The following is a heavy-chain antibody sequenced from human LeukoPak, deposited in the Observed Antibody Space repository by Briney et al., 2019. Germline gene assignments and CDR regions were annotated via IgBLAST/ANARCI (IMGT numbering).Heavy chain of an antibody. J-gene: IGHJ3*02. Sequence: GASVKVSCKASGYSFTTYLIHWVRQAPGQGLEWMGEINTSSGGTNYAQKFQGRVTMTRDTSTSTVYMELSSLRSEDTALYLCARDPANGKADAFDIWGQGTMVTVSS. D-gene: IGHD1-26*01. CDR2: INTSSGGT. CDR3: ARDPANGKADAFDI. V-gene: IGHV1-46*01. CDR1: GYSFTTYL.